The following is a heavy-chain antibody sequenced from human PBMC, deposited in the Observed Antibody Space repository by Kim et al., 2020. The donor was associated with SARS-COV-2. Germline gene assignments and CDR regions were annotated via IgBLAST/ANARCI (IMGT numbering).Heavy chain of an antibody. D-gene: IGHD3-10*01. J-gene: IGHJ4*02. Sequence: VKGRFTISRDNAKNSLYLQMNSLRAEDTAVYYCARSVLLWFGEYAYYFDYWGQGTLVTVSS. V-gene: IGHV3-11*06. CDR3: ARSVLLWFGEYAYYFDY.